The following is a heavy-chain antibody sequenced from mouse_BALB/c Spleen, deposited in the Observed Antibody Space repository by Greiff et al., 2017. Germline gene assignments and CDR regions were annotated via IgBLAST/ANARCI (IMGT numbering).Heavy chain of an antibody. CDR1: GFSLTGYG. J-gene: IGHJ4*01. D-gene: IGHD1-1*01. CDR2: IWGDGST. CDR3: ARELRVYYYAMDY. V-gene: IGHV2-6-7*01. Sequence: QVQLKESGPGLVAPSQSLSITCTVSGFSLTGYGVNWVRQPPGKGLEWLGMIWGDGSTDYNSALKSRLSISKDNSKSQVFLKMNSLQTDDTARYYCARELRVYYYAMDYWGQGTSVTVSS.